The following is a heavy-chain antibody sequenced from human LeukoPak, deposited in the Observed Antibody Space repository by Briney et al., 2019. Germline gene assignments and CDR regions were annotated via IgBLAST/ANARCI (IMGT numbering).Heavy chain of an antibody. CDR1: GGTFSSYA. Sequence: SVKVSCKASGGTFSSYAISWVRQAPGQGLEWMGGIIPIFGTANYAQKFQGRVTITTDESTSTAYMELSSLRSEDTAVYYCARDRCSSTSCYYYMDVWGKGTTVTVSS. D-gene: IGHD2-2*01. CDR3: ARDRCSSTSCYYYMDV. V-gene: IGHV1-69*05. CDR2: IIPIFGTA. J-gene: IGHJ6*03.